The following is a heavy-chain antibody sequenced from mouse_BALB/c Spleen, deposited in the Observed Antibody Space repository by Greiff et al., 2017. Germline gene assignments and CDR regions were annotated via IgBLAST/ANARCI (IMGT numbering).Heavy chain of an antibody. CDR3: AIFYDGYYDY. CDR2: IWAGGST. J-gene: IGHJ2*01. D-gene: IGHD2-3*01. V-gene: IGHV2-9*02. Sequence: LMESGPGLVAPSQSLSITCTVSGFSLTSYGVHWVRQPPGKGLEWLGVIWAGGSTNYNSALMSRLSISKDNSKSQVFLKMNSLQTDDTAMYYCAIFYDGYYDYWGQGTTLTVSS. CDR1: GFSLTSYG.